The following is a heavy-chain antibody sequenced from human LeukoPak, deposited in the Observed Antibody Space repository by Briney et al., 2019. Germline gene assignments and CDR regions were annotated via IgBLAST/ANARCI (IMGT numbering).Heavy chain of an antibody. CDR1: GYTFTNYA. D-gene: IGHD3-22*01. CDR2: INTHTGIP. V-gene: IGHV7-4-1*02. Sequence: ASVTVSCKASGYTFTNYAMNWVRQAPGQGVEGMGWINTHTGIPKFAQGFTGRFVFSLDTSVSTAYLQINSLKAEDTAVYYCAREFYDSGGDDYWGPGTLVTVSS. J-gene: IGHJ4*02. CDR3: AREFYDSGGDDY.